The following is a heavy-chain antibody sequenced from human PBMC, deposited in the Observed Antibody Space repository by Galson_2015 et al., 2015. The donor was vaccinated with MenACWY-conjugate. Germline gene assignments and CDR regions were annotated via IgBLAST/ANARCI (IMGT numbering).Heavy chain of an antibody. Sequence: QSGAEVKKPGESLKISCKGSGYSFTNYWIGWVRQMPGRGLEWMGLIDPHNSNTRYSPSFQGQVTISADESISTAFLQWSSLKASDTAMYYCARHPPGGRGMDVWGRGTTVPVSS. J-gene: IGHJ6*02. V-gene: IGHV5-51*01. CDR2: IDPHNSNT. CDR1: GYSFTNYW. CDR3: ARHPPGGRGMDV. D-gene: IGHD1-26*01.